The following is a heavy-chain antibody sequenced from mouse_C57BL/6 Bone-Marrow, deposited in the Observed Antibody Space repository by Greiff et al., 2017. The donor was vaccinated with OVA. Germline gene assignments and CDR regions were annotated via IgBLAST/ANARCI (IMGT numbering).Heavy chain of an antibody. V-gene: IGHV1-26*01. J-gene: IGHJ3*01. CDR1: GYTFTDYY. Sequence: EVQLQQSGPEMVKPGASVKISCKASGYTFTDYYMNWVKQSHGKSLEWIGDINPNNGGTSYNQKFKGKATLTVDKSSSTAYMELRSLTSEDSAVYYCAREGIYYYGSSPWFAYWGQGTLVTVSA. D-gene: IGHD1-1*01. CDR3: AREGIYYYGSSPWFAY. CDR2: INPNNGGT.